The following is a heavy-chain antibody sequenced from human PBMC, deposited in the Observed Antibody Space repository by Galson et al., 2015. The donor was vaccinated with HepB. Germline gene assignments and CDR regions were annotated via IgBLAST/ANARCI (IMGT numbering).Heavy chain of an antibody. J-gene: IGHJ4*02. CDR2: IDWDDDK. Sequence: PALVKPTQTLTLTCTFSGFSLSTSGVGVGWIRQPPGKPLEWLAVIDWDDDKYYSTSLKTRLTISKDTSKNQVVLTMTNMDPVDTATYYCARVTYYYDSSGYYNFDYWGQGTLVTVSS. CDR1: GFSLSTSGVG. V-gene: IGHV2-70*01. CDR3: ARVTYYYDSSGYYNFDY. D-gene: IGHD3-22*01.